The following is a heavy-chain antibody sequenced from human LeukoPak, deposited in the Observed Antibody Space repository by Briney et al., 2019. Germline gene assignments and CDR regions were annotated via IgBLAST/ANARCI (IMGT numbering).Heavy chain of an antibody. J-gene: IGHJ4*02. CDR1: GGSISSYY. Sequence: AETLSLTCTVSGGSISSYYWSWVRQPPGKGLEWIGYIYYSGSTNYNPSLKSRVTISVDTSKSQFSLKLSSVTAADTAVYYCASSSSSSTFPWDYWRQGTLVTVSS. CDR2: IYYSGST. V-gene: IGHV4-59*01. D-gene: IGHD6-6*01. CDR3: ASSSSSSTFPWDY.